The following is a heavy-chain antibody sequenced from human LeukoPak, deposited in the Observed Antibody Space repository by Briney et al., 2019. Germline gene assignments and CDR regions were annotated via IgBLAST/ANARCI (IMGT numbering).Heavy chain of an antibody. CDR1: GYTSTGYY. J-gene: IGHJ4*02. Sequence: ASVKVSCKASGYTSTGYYMHWVRQAPGQGLEWMGWINPNSGGTNYAQKFQGRVTMTRDTSISTAYMELSRLRSEDTAVYYCARDSGSNSGGYFDYWGQGTLVTVSS. D-gene: IGHD4-23*01. V-gene: IGHV1-2*02. CDR2: INPNSGGT. CDR3: ARDSGSNSGGYFDY.